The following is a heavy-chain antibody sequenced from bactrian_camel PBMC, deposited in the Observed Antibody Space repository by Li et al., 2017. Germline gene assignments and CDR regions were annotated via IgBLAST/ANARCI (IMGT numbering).Heavy chain of an antibody. D-gene: IGHD1*01. Sequence: HVQLVESGGGAVQAGGSLRLSCTAVSGRTFEDPAMAWYRQAPGNECEFVSAILTHGAAYYADAVKGRFTISQDNAKHTLDLQMSSLTPEDTAVYYCVVLNPCSLSLASVTQWGQGTQVTVS. V-gene: IGHV3S55*01. CDR2: ILTHGAA. J-gene: IGHJ4*01. CDR1: GRTFEDPA. CDR3: VVLNPCSLSLASVTQ.